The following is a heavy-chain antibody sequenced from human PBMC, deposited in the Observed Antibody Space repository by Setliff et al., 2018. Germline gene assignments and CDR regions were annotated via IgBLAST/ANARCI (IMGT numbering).Heavy chain of an antibody. Sequence: GESLTISCTASGFTFGDYAMSWVRQAPGKGLEWVGFIRSKAYGGTTEYAASVKGRFTISRDDSKSIAYLQMNSLKAEDTAVYYCTRGVAPDYYYYGMDVWGQGTTVTVSS. CDR2: IRSKAYGGTT. D-gene: IGHD2-15*01. CDR3: TRGVAPDYYYYGMDV. V-gene: IGHV3-49*04. J-gene: IGHJ6*02. CDR1: GFTFGDYA.